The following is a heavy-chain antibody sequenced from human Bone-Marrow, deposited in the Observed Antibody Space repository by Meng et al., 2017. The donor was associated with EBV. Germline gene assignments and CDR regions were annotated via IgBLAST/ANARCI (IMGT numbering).Heavy chain of an antibody. CDR2: VSYDGSNE. Sequence: QVHVEESGXGGVQPGRXLGLSCVASGFIFSDYAMHWVRQAPGKGLEWVAAVSYDGSNEYYADSVKGRFTISRDNSKKTVYLQMNSLRPEDTAVYYCANSNYYYDSRGYYFGGLFHWGQGTLVTVSS. J-gene: IGHJ4*02. CDR1: GFIFSDYA. V-gene: IGHV3-30-3*01. CDR3: ANSNYYYDSRGYYFGGLFH. D-gene: IGHD3-22*01.